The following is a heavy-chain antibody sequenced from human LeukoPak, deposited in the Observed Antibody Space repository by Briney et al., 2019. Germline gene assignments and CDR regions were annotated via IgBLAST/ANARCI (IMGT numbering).Heavy chain of an antibody. CDR2: IYYSGST. V-gene: IGHV4-30-4*08. D-gene: IGHD2-2*01. CDR3: AGVSSTSCLDY. J-gene: IGHJ4*02. Sequence: TSQTLSLTCTVSGGSISSGDYYWSWIRQPPGKGLEWIGYIYYSGSTYYNPSLKSRVTISVDTSKNQFSLKLSSVTAADTAVYYCAGVSSTSCLDYWGQGTLVTVSS. CDR1: GGSISSGDYY.